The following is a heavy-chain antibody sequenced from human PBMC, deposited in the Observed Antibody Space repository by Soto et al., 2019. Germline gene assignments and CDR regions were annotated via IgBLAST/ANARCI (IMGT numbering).Heavy chain of an antibody. J-gene: IGHJ4*02. V-gene: IGHV3-23*01. D-gene: IGHD6-13*01. CDR3: AKDWYEDY. CDR2: INSAGTT. CDR1: GFTFTTYA. Sequence: EVQLLESGGGLVQPGGSLRLSCAASGFTFTTYAMTWVRQAPGKGLEWVSAINSAGTTYYADSVQGRFTISRDNAKNTLYLQMNGLRAEDTAVYYCAKDWYEDYWGQRTLVTVSS.